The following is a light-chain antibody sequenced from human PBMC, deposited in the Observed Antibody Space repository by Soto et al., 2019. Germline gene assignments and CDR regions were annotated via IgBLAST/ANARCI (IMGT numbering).Light chain of an antibody. CDR3: QHYNSYSEA. V-gene: IGKV1-5*03. CDR1: QTISSW. Sequence: DIQMTQSPSTLSGSVGDRVTITSRASQTISSWLAWYQQEPGKAPKLLIYKASTLKSGVPSRFSGSGSGTEFTLTISSLQPDDFATYYCQHYNSYSEAFGQGTKVDIK. J-gene: IGKJ1*01. CDR2: KAS.